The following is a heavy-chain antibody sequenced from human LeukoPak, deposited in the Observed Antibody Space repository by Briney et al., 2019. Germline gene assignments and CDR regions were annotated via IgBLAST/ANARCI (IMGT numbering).Heavy chain of an antibody. J-gene: IGHJ4*02. CDR1: GGSISSSNW. CDR3: ARDESTHYYDSSGYS. V-gene: IGHV4-4*02. D-gene: IGHD3-22*01. CDR2: IYHSGST. Sequence: SETLSLTCAVSGGSISSSNWWSWVRQPPGKGLEWIGEIYHSGSTNYNPSLKSRVTISVDKSKNQFSLKLSSVTAADTAVYYCARDESTHYYDSSGYSWGQGTLVTVSS.